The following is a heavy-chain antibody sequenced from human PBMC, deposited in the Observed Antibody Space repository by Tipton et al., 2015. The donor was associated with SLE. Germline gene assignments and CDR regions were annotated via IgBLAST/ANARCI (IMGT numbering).Heavy chain of an antibody. Sequence: TLSLTCTVSGGSISSHDWSWIRQPPGKGPEWIGRITNNGNTYYIPSLQSRVTMSVDTSKNHFSLKSSSVTAADTAVYYCARHDTNYGRNWFDPWGQGTLVTVSS. D-gene: IGHD2-8*01. CDR3: ARHDTNYGRNWFDP. J-gene: IGHJ5*02. CDR1: GGSISSHD. V-gene: IGHV4-59*04. CDR2: ITNNGNT.